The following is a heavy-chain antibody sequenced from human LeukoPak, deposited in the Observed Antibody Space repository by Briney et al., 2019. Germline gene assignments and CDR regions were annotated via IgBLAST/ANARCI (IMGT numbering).Heavy chain of an antibody. V-gene: IGHV3-23*01. J-gene: IGHJ6*03. D-gene: IGHD3-10*01. CDR1: GFTFSSYA. Sequence: GGSLRLSCAASGFTFSSYAMSWVRQAPGKGLEWVSAISGSGGSTYYADSVKGRFTISRDNSKNTLYLQMNSLRAEDTAVYYCARATSPLWFGELSPYYYYYMDVWGKGTTVTISS. CDR2: ISGSGGST. CDR3: ARATSPLWFGELSPYYYYYMDV.